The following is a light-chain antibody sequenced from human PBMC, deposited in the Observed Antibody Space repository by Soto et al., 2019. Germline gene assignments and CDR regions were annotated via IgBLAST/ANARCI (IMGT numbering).Light chain of an antibody. CDR2: DAS. CDR1: QSISSW. CDR3: QQYNSYSPF. Sequence: DIQMTQSPSTLSASVGDRVTITCRASQSISSWLAWYQQKPGKAPKLLIYDASSLGSGVPSRFSGSGSGTEFTLTISSLQPDDFATYYCQQYNSYSPFFGPGTKVDIK. V-gene: IGKV1-5*01. J-gene: IGKJ3*01.